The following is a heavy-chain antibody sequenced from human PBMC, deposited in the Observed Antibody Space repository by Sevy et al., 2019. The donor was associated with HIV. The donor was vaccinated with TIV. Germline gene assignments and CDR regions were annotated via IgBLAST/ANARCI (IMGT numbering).Heavy chain of an antibody. CDR3: AKDGAPGRPYYGMDV. D-gene: IGHD3-10*01. Sequence: GGSLRLSCAASGFTFSSYGMHWVRQAPGKGLEWVSGISWNSGSIGYADSVKGRFTISRDNAKNSLYLQMNSLRAEDTALYYCAKDGAPGRPYYGMDVWGQGTTVTVSS. CDR1: GFTFSSYG. J-gene: IGHJ6*02. CDR2: ISWNSGSI. V-gene: IGHV3-9*01.